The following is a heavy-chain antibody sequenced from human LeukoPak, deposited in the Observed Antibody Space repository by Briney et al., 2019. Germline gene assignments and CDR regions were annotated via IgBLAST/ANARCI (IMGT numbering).Heavy chain of an antibody. D-gene: IGHD6-13*01. CDR1: GYTFTSYG. V-gene: IGHV1-18*01. J-gene: IGHJ5*02. CDR2: ISAYNGNT. Sequence: ASVTVSCKASGYTFTSYGISWVRQAPGQGLEWMGWISAYNGNTNYAQKLQGRVTMTTDTSTSTAYMELRSLRSDDTAVYYCARIMGIAAAGVRNWFDPWGQGTLVTVSS. CDR3: ARIMGIAAAGVRNWFDP.